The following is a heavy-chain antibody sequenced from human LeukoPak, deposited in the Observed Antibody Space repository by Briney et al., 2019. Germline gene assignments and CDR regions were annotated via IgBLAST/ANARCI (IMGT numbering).Heavy chain of an antibody. Sequence: PGGSLRLSCTASGFTFGDYAMSWVRQAPGKGLEWVGFIRSKAYGGTTEYAASVKGRFTISRDDSKSIAYLQMNSLKTEDTAVYYCTRRLPHKWELLLWRQGTLVTVSS. J-gene: IGHJ4*02. CDR1: GFTFGDYA. V-gene: IGHV3-49*04. CDR3: TRRLPHKWELLL. CDR2: IRSKAYGGTT. D-gene: IGHD1-26*01.